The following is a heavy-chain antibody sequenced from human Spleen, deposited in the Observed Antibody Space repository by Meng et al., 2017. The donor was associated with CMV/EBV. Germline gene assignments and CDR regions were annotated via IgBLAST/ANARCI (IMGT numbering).Heavy chain of an antibody. Sequence: SGYAFSDYSIHWLRQAPGQGPEWMGWMNPNSGNTGYAQKFQGRVTITRNTSISTAYMELSSLRSEDTAVYYCARGSYDFWSGVGSDYWGQGALVTVSS. V-gene: IGHV1-8*03. J-gene: IGHJ4*02. CDR1: GYAFSDYS. D-gene: IGHD3-3*01. CDR3: ARGSYDFWSGVGSDY. CDR2: MNPNSGNT.